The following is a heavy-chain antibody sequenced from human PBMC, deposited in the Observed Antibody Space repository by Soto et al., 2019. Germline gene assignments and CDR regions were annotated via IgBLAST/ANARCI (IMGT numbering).Heavy chain of an antibody. CDR2: ISSSSGYI. J-gene: IGHJ4*02. CDR3: AKEQLAMTVVVADYFDS. Sequence: PGGSLRLSCAASGFTFSSYSMNWVRQAPGKGLEWVSSISSSSGYIYYADSVKGRFTISRDNSHNTVSLQMNSLRADDTAVYFCAKEQLAMTVVVADYFDSWGQGTLVTVS. V-gene: IGHV3-21*01. D-gene: IGHD3-22*01. CDR1: GFTFSSYS.